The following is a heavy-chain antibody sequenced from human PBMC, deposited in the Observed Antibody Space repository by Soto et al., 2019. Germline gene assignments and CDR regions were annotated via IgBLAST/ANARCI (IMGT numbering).Heavy chain of an antibody. CDR2: ISSSSFTI. J-gene: IGHJ3*02. CDR3: AKDLIIYYYDSSGPPHTAFDT. V-gene: IGHV3-48*01. Sequence: GGSLRLSCAASGFRFSDYSMNWVRQAPGRGLEWVSYISSSSFTIHYADSVEGRFAISRDNAKNTLYLQMNSLRAEDTAVYYCAKDLIIYYYDSSGPPHTAFDTWGLGKMVTVSS. D-gene: IGHD3-22*01. CDR1: GFRFSDYS.